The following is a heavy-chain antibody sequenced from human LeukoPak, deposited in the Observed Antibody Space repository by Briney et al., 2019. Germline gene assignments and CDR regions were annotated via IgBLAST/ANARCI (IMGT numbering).Heavy chain of an antibody. J-gene: IGHJ3*02. Sequence: GSLRLSCAASGFTFSSYGMHWVCQAPGKGLEWVAVISYDGSNKYYADSVKGRFTISRDNSKNTLYLQMNSLRAEDTAVYYCARALQYCTNGVCDAFDIWGQGTMVTVSS. D-gene: IGHD2-8*01. CDR1: GFTFSSYG. CDR3: ARALQYCTNGVCDAFDI. CDR2: ISYDGSNK. V-gene: IGHV3-30*03.